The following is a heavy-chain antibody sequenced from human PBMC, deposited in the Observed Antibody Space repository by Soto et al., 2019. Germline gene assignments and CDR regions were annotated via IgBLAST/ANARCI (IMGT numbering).Heavy chain of an antibody. J-gene: IGHJ6*03. CDR3: ASFSSSWYDNYYYMDV. V-gene: IGHV4-59*01. CDR2: IYYSGST. Sequence: SETLSLTCTVSGGSISSYYWSWIRQPPGKGLEWIGYIYYSGSTNYNPSLKSRVTISVDTSKNQFSLKLSSVTAADTAVYYCASFSSSWYDNYYYMDVWGKGTTVTVS. CDR1: GGSISSYY. D-gene: IGHD6-13*01.